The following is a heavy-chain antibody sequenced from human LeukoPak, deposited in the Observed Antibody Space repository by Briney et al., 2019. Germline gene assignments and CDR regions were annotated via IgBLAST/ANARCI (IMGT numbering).Heavy chain of an antibody. CDR3: ARDRAPGYSYPLDY. Sequence: GGSLRLSCAASGFTFSSYSMNWVRQAPGKGLEWVSSISSSSSSYIYYADSVKGRFTISRDNAKNSLYLQMNSLRAEDTAVYYCARDRAPGYSYPLDYWGQGTLVTVSS. CDR2: ISSSSSSYI. CDR1: GFTFSSYS. D-gene: IGHD3-22*01. J-gene: IGHJ4*02. V-gene: IGHV3-21*01.